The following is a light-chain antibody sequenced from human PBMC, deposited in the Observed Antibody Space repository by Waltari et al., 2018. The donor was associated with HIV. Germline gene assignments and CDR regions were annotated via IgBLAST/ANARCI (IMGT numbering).Light chain of an antibody. V-gene: IGLV6-57*03. J-gene: IGLJ1*01. CDR2: EDN. CDR3: QSYDSTNPCI. Sequence: NFILTQPHSVSESSGKPVTISCARSSGGISSNSVQCYQQRPGRAPTPVIYEDNQRPSGVPDRFSGSIDSSSNSASLTIYDLKTEDEADYYCQSYDSTNPCIFGTGTRVTVL. CDR1: SGGISSNS.